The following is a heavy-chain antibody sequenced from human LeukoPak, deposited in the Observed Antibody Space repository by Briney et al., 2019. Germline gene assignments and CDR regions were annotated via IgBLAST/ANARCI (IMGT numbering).Heavy chain of an antibody. J-gene: IGHJ5*02. CDR2: ISGSGGST. V-gene: IGHV3-23*01. Sequence: GGSLRLSCAASGFTFSSYAMSWVRQAPGKGLEWVSAISGSGGSTYYAGSVKGRFTISRDNSKNTLYLQMNSLRAEDTAVYYCAKSYCSGGSCYLNWFDPWGQGTLVTVSS. CDR1: GFTFSSYA. CDR3: AKSYCSGGSCYLNWFDP. D-gene: IGHD2-15*01.